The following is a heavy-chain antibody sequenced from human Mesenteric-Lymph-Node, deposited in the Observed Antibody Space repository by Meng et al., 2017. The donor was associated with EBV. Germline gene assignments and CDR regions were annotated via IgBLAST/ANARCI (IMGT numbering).Heavy chain of an antibody. CDR2: ISHSGRT. V-gene: IGHV4-4*02. CDR1: GDSISISRW. J-gene: IGHJ4*02. D-gene: IGHD6-19*01. Sequence: QVQLQQWGAGLLKPSEPLTLTCAVSGDSISISRWWGWVRQPPGKGLEWIGEISHSGRTTYNPSLKSRVTISADKSKNQFSLKLNSVTAADTAVYYCARSPGWYSLDYWGQGTLVTVSS. CDR3: ARSPGWYSLDY.